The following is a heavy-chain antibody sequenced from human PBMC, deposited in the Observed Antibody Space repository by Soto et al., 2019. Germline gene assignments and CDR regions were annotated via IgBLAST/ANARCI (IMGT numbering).Heavy chain of an antibody. J-gene: IGHJ5*02. D-gene: IGHD1-26*01. V-gene: IGHV3-21*01. Sequence: EVQLVESGGGLVKPGGSLRLSCAASGFTFSSYSMNWVRQAPGKGLEWVSSISSSSSYIYYADSVKGRFTISRDNAKNSLYLQMNGLRAEDTAVYYCASMTGIVGATSTWGQGTLVTVSS. CDR1: GFTFSSYS. CDR3: ASMTGIVGATST. CDR2: ISSSSSYI.